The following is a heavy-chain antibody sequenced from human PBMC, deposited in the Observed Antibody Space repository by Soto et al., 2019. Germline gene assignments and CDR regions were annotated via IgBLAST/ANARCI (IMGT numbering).Heavy chain of an antibody. CDR1: GFTFSSYA. CDR2: ISSDGDST. CDR3: VKRAGQQPIAAVAYIDY. J-gene: IGHJ4*02. D-gene: IGHD6-13*01. V-gene: IGHV3-64D*06. Sequence: HPGGSLRLSCSASGFTFSSYAMHWVRQAPGKGLEYVSAISSDGDSTYYTDPVKGRFTISRDDSKNTLYLEMSSLRPDDTAVYYCVKRAGQQPIAAVAYIDYWGQGTLVTVSS.